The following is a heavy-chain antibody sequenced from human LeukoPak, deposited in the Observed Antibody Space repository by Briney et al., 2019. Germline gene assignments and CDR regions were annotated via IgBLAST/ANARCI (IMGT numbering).Heavy chain of an antibody. CDR2: IRFDGSEK. D-gene: IGHD2-2*03. Sequence: GGSLRLSCVASGFSFSSYGMHWVRRAPGKGLEWMTFIRFDGSEKYYADSVKGRFTISRDYSKNKLFLQMSSLRPEDTAVYYCALGKNFGYHYFDFWGQGALVTVSS. CDR1: GFSFSSYG. CDR3: ALGKNFGYHYFDF. J-gene: IGHJ4*02. V-gene: IGHV3-30*02.